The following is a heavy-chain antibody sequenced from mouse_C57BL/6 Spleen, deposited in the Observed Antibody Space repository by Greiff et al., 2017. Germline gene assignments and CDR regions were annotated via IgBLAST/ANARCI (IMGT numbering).Heavy chain of an antibody. CDR3: ARRENDGYRAY. D-gene: IGHD2-3*01. J-gene: IGHJ3*01. CDR1: GYTFTSYG. Sequence: VQLQQSGAELARPGASVKLSCKASGYTFTSYGISWVKQRTGQGLEWIGEIYPRSGNTYYNEKFKGKATLTADKSSSTAYMELRRLTSEDSAVYFCARRENDGYRAYWGQGTLVTVSA. V-gene: IGHV1-81*01. CDR2: IYPRSGNT.